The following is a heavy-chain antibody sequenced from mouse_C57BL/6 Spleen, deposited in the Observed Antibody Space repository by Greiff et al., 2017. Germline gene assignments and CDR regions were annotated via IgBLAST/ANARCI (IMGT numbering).Heavy chain of an antibody. CDR3: TTFGYGKSAMDY. V-gene: IGHV14-1*01. J-gene: IGHJ4*01. D-gene: IGHD2-10*02. CDR2: IDPEDGDP. Sequence: VQLQQSGAELVRPGASVKLSCTASGFNIKDYYMHWVKQRPEQGLEWIGRIDPEDGDPEYAPKFQGKATMTADTSSNTAYLQLSSLTSEDTAVYYCTTFGYGKSAMDYWGQGTSVTVSS. CDR1: GFNIKDYY.